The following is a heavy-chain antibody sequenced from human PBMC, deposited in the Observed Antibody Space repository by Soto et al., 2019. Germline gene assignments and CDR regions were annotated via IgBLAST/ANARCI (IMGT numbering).Heavy chain of an antibody. CDR2: ISGSGGST. J-gene: IGHJ4*02. V-gene: IGHV3-23*01. CDR1: GVTFGNLA. D-gene: IGHD3-22*01. Sequence: RDPYSASGVTFGNLARSRVRQAPGKGLEWVSAISGSGGSTYYADSVKGRFTISRDNSKNTLYLQMNSLRAEDTAVYYCAKVPSDSSGYCDYWGQGTLVTVSS. CDR3: AKVPSDSSGYCDY.